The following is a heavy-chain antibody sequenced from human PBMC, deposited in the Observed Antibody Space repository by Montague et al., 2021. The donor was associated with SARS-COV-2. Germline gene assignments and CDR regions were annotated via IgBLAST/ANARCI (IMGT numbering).Heavy chain of an antibody. CDR1: GGSFSGYY. CDR2: INHSGST. D-gene: IGHD3-22*01. J-gene: IGHJ3*02. Sequence: TLSLTCTVYGGSFSGYYWSWIRQPPGKGLEWIGEINHSGSTNYNPSLKSRVTISVDTSKNQFSLKLSSVTAADTAVYYCARVQGITMIVVVIGAFDIWGQGTMVTVSS. V-gene: IGHV4-34*09. CDR3: ARVQGITMIVVVIGAFDI.